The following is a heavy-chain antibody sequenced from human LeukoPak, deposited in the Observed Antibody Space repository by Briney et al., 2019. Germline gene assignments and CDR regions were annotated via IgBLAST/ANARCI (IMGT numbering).Heavy chain of an antibody. J-gene: IGHJ4*02. V-gene: IGHV3-66*01. CDR2: IYSGGST. D-gene: IGHD2-15*01. CDR3: ARVGGLYCSGGSCYS. CDR1: GFTVSSNY. Sequence: GGSLRLSCAASGFTVSSNYMSWVRQAPGKGLEWVSVIYSGGSTYYADSVKGRFTISRDNSKNTLYLQMNSLRAEDTAVYYCARVGGLYCSGGSCYSWGQGTLVTVSS.